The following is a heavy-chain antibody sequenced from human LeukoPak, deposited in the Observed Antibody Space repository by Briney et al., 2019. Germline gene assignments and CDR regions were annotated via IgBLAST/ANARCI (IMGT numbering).Heavy chain of an antibody. CDR3: ARVHVVVPAAMFYYYYYYMDV. D-gene: IGHD2-2*01. Sequence: PSETLSLTCAVSGGSFSGYYWSWIRQPPGKGLEWIGEINHSGSTNYNPSLKSRVTISVDTSKNQFSLKLSSVTAADTAVYYCARVHVVVPAAMFYYYYYYMDVWGKGTTVTVSS. CDR2: INHSGST. J-gene: IGHJ6*03. CDR1: GGSFSGYY. V-gene: IGHV4-34*01.